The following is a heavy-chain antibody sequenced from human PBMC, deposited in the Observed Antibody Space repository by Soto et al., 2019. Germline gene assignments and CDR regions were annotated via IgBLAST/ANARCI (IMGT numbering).Heavy chain of an antibody. CDR3: ARRGYGGSGYLIDAFDI. CDR1: GYSFTSYW. V-gene: IGHV5-10-1*01. CDR2: IDPSDSYT. Sequence: GESLKISCKGSGYSFTSYWISWVRQMPGKGLEWMGRIDPSDSYTNYSPSFQGHVTISADKSTSTAYLQWSSLKASDTAMYYCARRGYGGSGYLIDAFDIWGQGTMVTVSS. D-gene: IGHD3-22*01. J-gene: IGHJ3*02.